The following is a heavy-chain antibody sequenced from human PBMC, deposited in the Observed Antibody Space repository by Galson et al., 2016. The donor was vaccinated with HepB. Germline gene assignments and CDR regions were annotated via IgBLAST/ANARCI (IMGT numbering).Heavy chain of an antibody. Sequence: SVKVSCKASGYTFTGYYIHWVRQAPGQGLEWMGWINPNSGGTNFAQRFQGRVTVTRDTSISTAYMELSRLTSDGTAVYYCARDQVYSSGWYPGNYFNHWGQGTLVTVSS. V-gene: IGHV1-2*02. CDR3: ARDQVYSSGWYPGNYFNH. D-gene: IGHD6-19*01. CDR2: INPNSGGT. CDR1: GYTFTGYY. J-gene: IGHJ4*02.